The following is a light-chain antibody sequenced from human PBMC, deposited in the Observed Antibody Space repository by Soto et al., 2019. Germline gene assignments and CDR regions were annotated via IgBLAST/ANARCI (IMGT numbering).Light chain of an antibody. CDR1: NSGIGTNNL. Sequence: QSVLTQPASVSASTGQSITITCNGVNSGIGTNNLVSWYQHHPGKGPKLIIYEVTKRPSGVSARFTGSKSGNTASLTISGLQADDEAQYYCSSYTGSVNLVFGGVPNLTVL. V-gene: IGLV2-23*02. J-gene: IGLJ2*01. CDR2: EVT. CDR3: SSYTGSVNLV.